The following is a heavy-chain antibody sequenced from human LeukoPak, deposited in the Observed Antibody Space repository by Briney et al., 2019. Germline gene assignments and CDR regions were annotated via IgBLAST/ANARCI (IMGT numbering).Heavy chain of an antibody. V-gene: IGHV3-23*01. CDR1: GFTFSSYW. CDR2: ISGSGGST. D-gene: IGHD4-17*01. J-gene: IGHJ5*02. Sequence: GGSLRLSCAASGFTFSSYWMSWVRQAPGKGLEWVSAISGSGGSTYYADSVKGRFTISRDNSKNTLYLQMNSLRAEDTAVYYCAKDRDYGDYEDWFDPWGQGTLVTVSS. CDR3: AKDRDYGDYEDWFDP.